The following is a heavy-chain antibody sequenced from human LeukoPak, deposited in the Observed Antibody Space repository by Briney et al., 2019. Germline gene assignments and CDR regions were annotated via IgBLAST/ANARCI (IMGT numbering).Heavy chain of an antibody. V-gene: IGHV1-18*01. CDR1: GYTFTRFG. CDR3: ARDKDMGAVAGTFDY. Sequence: ASVKVSCKASGYTFTRFGFSWVRQAPGQGLEWMGWISAYNGHTNYAQNLQGRVTMTTDTSTGTAYMELTSLRSDDTAVYYCARDKDMGAVAGTFDYWGQGTLVTVSS. D-gene: IGHD6-19*01. CDR2: ISAYNGHT. J-gene: IGHJ4*02.